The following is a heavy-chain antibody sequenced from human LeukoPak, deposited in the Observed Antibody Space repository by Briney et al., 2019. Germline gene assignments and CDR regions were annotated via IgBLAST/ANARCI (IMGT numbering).Heavy chain of an antibody. CDR3: ARARPESGYYYFDY. Sequence: PGGSLRLSCAASGFTFSSYGMHWVRQAPGKGLEWVAFIRYDGSNKYYADSVKGRFTISRDNSKNTLYLQMNSLRAEDTAVYYCARARPESGYYYFDYWGQGTLVTVSS. CDR2: IRYDGSNK. CDR1: GFTFSSYG. V-gene: IGHV3-30*02. D-gene: IGHD3-3*01. J-gene: IGHJ4*02.